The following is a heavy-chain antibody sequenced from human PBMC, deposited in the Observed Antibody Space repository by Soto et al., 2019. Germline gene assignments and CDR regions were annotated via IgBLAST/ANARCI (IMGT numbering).Heavy chain of an antibody. CDR3: AKESYYYGSGSFGY. D-gene: IGHD3-10*01. V-gene: IGHV3-30*18. CDR2: ISYDGSNK. J-gene: IGHJ4*02. CDR1: GFTFSSYG. Sequence: GGSLRLSCAASGFTFSSYGMHWVRQAPGKGLEWVAVISYDGSNKYYADSVKGRFTISRDNSKNTLYLQMNSLRAEDTAVYYCAKESYYYGSGSFGYWGQGTLVTVSS.